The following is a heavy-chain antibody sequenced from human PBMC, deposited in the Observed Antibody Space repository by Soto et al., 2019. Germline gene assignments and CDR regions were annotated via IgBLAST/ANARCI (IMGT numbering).Heavy chain of an antibody. D-gene: IGHD3-22*01. Sequence: GASVKVSCKASGYTFTSYYMHWVRQAPGQGLEWTGIINPSGGSTSYAQKFQGRVTMTRDTSTSTVYMELSSLRSEDTAVYYCARGGITMIVVSLAGGFDYWGQGTLVTVSS. V-gene: IGHV1-46*01. CDR2: INPSGGST. J-gene: IGHJ4*02. CDR1: GYTFTSYY. CDR3: ARGGITMIVVSLAGGFDY.